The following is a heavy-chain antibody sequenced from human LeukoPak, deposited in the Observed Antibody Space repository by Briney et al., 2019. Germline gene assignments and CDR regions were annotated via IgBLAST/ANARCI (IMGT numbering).Heavy chain of an antibody. CDR2: FYTSGST. Sequence: SETLSLTCTVSGGSINSGSYYWSWIRQPAGKGLEWIGRFYTSGSTNYNPSLKSRVTISVDTPKNQFSLKLSSVTAADTAVYYCASTMLVVVEEYWGQGTLVTVSS. CDR1: GGSINSGSYY. CDR3: ASTMLVVVEEY. V-gene: IGHV4-61*02. D-gene: IGHD3-22*01. J-gene: IGHJ4*02.